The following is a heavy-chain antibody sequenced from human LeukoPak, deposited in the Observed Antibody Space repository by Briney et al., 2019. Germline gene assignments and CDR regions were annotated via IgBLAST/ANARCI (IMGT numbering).Heavy chain of an antibody. D-gene: IGHD6-19*01. Sequence: SETLSLTCTISGGSIGGDHWSWIRQAPGKGLEWIGYISYTGSTSYNPSLRNRVTISLHSSENQFSLRLTSVTAADTAVYYCARAVTGTSMVDYWGQGTLVAVSS. CDR2: ISYTGST. V-gene: IGHV4-59*08. CDR1: GGSIGGDH. J-gene: IGHJ4*02. CDR3: ARAVTGTSMVDY.